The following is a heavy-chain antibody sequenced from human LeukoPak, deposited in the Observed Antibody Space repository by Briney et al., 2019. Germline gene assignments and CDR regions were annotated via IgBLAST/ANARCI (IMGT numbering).Heavy chain of an antibody. CDR1: GFAIRDTY. V-gene: IGHV3-7*03. CDR2: IKQDGGEK. Sequence: GGSLRLSCAASGFAIRDTYMNWIRQAPGKGLEWVANIKQDGGEKYYVDSVKGRFTISRDNAKDSLYLQMNSLRAEDTAVYYCARRYFDYWGQGTLVTVSS. J-gene: IGHJ4*02. CDR3: ARRYFDY.